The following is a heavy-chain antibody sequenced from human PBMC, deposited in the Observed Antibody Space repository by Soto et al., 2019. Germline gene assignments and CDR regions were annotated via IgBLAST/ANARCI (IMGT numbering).Heavy chain of an antibody. V-gene: IGHV2-5*02. D-gene: IGHD3-16*01. CDR2: IYWDDDK. CDR1: GFSLTTRGVG. CDR3: AHIPNYYQYDWFDP. J-gene: IGHJ5*02. Sequence: QITLKGSGPTLVKPTQTRTLTCTFSGFSLTTRGVGVGWIRQPPGKALECLALIYWDDDKRYSPSLQSRLSITKDTSKNPVVLTMTNVDPVDTATYYCAHIPNYYQYDWFDPWGQGTLVSVSS.